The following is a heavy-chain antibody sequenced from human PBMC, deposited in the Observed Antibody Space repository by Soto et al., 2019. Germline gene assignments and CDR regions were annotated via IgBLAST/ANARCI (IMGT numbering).Heavy chain of an antibody. CDR1: GDSIMRDSYY. D-gene: IGHD2-2*01. CDR3: ARLGAPAAMKLVYYYYGMDV. Sequence: SETLSLTCTVSGDSIMRDSYYWNWIRQHPGKGLEWIGYIYYSGTTDYNPTLKTRVTISVDTSKNQFSLNLSSVTAADTAVYYCARLGAPAAMKLVYYYYGMDVWGQGTTVTVSS. V-gene: IGHV4-31*03. CDR2: IYYSGTT. J-gene: IGHJ6*02.